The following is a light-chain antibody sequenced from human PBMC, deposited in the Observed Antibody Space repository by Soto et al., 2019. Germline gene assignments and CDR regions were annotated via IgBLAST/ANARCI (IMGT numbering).Light chain of an antibody. CDR1: RSNIGTYT. V-gene: IGLV1-44*01. Sequence: QSVLTQSPSASGTPGQRVTISCSGSRSNIGTYTVNWYQQLPGTDPTLLIYRNHQRPSGVPDRFSGSKSGTSASLAISGPQSEDEADYYCAAWDDSLRAVVFGGGTKLTVL. CDR3: AAWDDSLRAVV. CDR2: RNH. J-gene: IGLJ2*01.